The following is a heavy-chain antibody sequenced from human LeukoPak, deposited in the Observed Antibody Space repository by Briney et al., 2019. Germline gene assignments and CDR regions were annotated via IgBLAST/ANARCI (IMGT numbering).Heavy chain of an antibody. CDR1: GFTFSSYS. CDR2: IHTAGST. D-gene: IGHD1-26*01. CDR3: ARDYGILVGATWYFDY. V-gene: IGHV3-21*04. J-gene: IGHJ4*02. Sequence: GGSLRLSCAASGFTFSSYSMNWVRQAPGKGLEWVSFIHTAGSTFYADSVKGRFTTSRDNAKNSLYLQMNSLRAEDTAVYYCARDYGILVGATWYFDYWGQGTLVTVSS.